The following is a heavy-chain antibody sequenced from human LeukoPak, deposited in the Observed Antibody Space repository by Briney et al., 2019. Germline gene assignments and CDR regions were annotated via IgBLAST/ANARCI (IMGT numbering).Heavy chain of an antibody. CDR1: GFTFSSYG. J-gene: IGHJ4*02. Sequence: PGGSLSLSCAASGFTFSSYGMHWVRQAPGKGLEWVAFIRYDGSNKYYADSVKGRFTISRDNSKNTLYLQMNSLRAEDTAVYYCAKDRIAAAGTFDYWGQGTLVTVSS. CDR2: IRYDGSNK. V-gene: IGHV3-30*02. CDR3: AKDRIAAAGTFDY. D-gene: IGHD6-13*01.